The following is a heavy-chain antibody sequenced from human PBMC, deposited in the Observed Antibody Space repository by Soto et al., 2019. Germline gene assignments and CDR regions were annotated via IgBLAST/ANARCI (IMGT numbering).Heavy chain of an antibody. CDR3: ARHREKASGSYFMAYYYYGMDV. CDR2: IYYSGTT. D-gene: IGHD1-26*01. V-gene: IGHV4-31*03. CDR1: GASISSGGYY. Sequence: PSETLSLTCSVSGASISSGGYYWNWIRQHPGKGLEWIGYIYYSGTTYYNPSLKSRVTISVDTSKNQFSLKLSSVTAADTAVYYCARHREKASGSYFMAYYYYGMDVWGQGTTVTVSS. J-gene: IGHJ6*02.